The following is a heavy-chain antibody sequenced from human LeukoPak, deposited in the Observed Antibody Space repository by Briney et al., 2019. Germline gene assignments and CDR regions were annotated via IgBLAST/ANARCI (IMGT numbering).Heavy chain of an antibody. CDR1: EFSVGSNY. CDR3: ARLKAAAGSNFDY. CDR2: IYSGGST. J-gene: IGHJ4*02. Sequence: GGSLRLSCAASEFSVGSNYMTWVRQAPGKGLEWVSLIYSGGSTYYADSVKGRFTISRDNSKNTLYLQMNSLRAEDTALYYCARLKAAAGSNFDYWGQGTLVTVSS. V-gene: IGHV3-66*04. D-gene: IGHD6-13*01.